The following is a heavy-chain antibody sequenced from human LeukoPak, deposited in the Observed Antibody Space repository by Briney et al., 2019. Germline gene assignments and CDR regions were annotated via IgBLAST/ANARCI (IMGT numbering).Heavy chain of an antibody. CDR1: GFAASSSY. V-gene: IGHV3-53*01. Sequence: SGGSLRLSCPTSGFAASSSYMSWVRQAPGKGLEWVSILYSSGSTYYADSVKGRFSISRDTSKNTLYLEMNSLRVEDTAVYYCAKQRTYYYGSGYDYWGQGTLVTVSS. J-gene: IGHJ4*02. CDR3: AKQRTYYYGSGYDY. CDR2: LYSSGST. D-gene: IGHD3-10*01.